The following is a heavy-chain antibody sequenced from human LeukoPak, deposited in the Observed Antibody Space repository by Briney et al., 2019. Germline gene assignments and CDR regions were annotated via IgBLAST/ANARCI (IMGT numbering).Heavy chain of an antibody. V-gene: IGHV4-34*01. CDR1: GGSLSGYY. CDR2: INHSGST. Sequence: PSETQSLTCAVYGGSLSGYYWSWIRQPPGKGLEWIGDINHSGSTNYNPSLKSRVTISVDTSKNQFSLKLSSVTAADTAVYYCARGGVYYYDSSGYLRRWFDPWGQGTLVTVSS. D-gene: IGHD3-22*01. CDR3: ARGGVYYYDSSGYLRRWFDP. J-gene: IGHJ5*02.